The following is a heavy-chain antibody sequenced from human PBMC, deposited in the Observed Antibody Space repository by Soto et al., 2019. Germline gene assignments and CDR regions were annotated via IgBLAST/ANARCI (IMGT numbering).Heavy chain of an antibody. CDR3: AAAPYYYGMDV. D-gene: IGHD6-25*01. J-gene: IGHJ6*02. CDR2: IDWDDDK. V-gene: IGHV2-70*04. Sequence: GPTLVNPTQTLTLTCTFSGFSLSTSGMRVSWIRQPPGKALEWLARIDWDDDKFYSTSLKTRLTISKDTSKNQVVLTMTNMDPRDTATEYGAAAPYYYGMDVWGQGTTVTVSS. CDR1: GFSLSTSGMR.